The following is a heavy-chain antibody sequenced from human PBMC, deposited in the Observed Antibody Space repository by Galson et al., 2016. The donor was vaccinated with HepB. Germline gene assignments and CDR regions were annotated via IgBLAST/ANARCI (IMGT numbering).Heavy chain of an antibody. D-gene: IGHD2/OR15-2a*01. Sequence: SLRLSCAASGFIFRNYGMHWVRQAPGKGLEWVAADSMDGRRKFYADSVRGRFTISRDNYNNMLFLQMSNLRPDDTAVYYCAKRHEYCPPVGCSVDYWGQGTLVSVSS. J-gene: IGHJ4*02. V-gene: IGHV3-30*18. CDR2: DSMDGRRK. CDR3: AKRHEYCPPVGCSVDY. CDR1: GFIFRNYG.